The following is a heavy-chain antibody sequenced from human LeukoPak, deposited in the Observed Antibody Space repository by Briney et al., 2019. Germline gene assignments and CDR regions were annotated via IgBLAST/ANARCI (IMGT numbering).Heavy chain of an antibody. CDR2: IYYSGST. V-gene: IGHV4-39*01. Sequence: SETLSLTCTVSGGSISSSSYYWGWIRQPPGKGLEWIGSIYYSGSTYYNPSLKSRVTISVDTSKNQFSLKLSSVTAADTAVYYCARSPLNIVVVPAAMGGGWFDPWGQGTLVTVSS. CDR3: ARSPLNIVVVPAAMGGGWFDP. CDR1: GGSISSSSYY. D-gene: IGHD2-2*01. J-gene: IGHJ5*02.